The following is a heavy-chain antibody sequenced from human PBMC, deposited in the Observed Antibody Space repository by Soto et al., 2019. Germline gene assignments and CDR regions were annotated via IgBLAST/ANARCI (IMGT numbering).Heavy chain of an antibody. D-gene: IGHD2-15*01. CDR3: ARHFVVYPYGMDV. V-gene: IGHV5-10-1*01. Sequence: PGESLKICCKGSGYNFNNYWISWVRQMPGKGLEWMGRIDPSDSYTNYSPSFQGHVTISLDKSISTAYLQWSSLKASDTAMYYCARHFVVYPYGMDVWGQGTTVTVSS. J-gene: IGHJ6*02. CDR1: GYNFNNYW. CDR2: IDPSDSYT.